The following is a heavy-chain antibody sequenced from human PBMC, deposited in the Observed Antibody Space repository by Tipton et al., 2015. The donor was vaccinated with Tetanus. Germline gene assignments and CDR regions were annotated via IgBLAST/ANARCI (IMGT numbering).Heavy chain of an antibody. D-gene: IGHD2-2*01. Sequence: SLRLSCVASGFTFSGHWMHWVRQAPGKGLMWVSRINGHGTNTAYADSVKGRFTISRDNAKNTLYLQMNSLRAEDTAVYYCARDSPDILLVPAVWGQGTLVTVSS. CDR1: GFTFSGHW. J-gene: IGHJ4*02. CDR2: INGHGTNT. V-gene: IGHV3-74*01. CDR3: ARDSPDILLVPAV.